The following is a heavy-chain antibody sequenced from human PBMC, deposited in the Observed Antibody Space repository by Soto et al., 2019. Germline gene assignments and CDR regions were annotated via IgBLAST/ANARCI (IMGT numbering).Heavy chain of an antibody. CDR3: ARDDSYRSGGSCSSWFDP. CDR1: GFTFSSYG. J-gene: IGHJ5*02. D-gene: IGHD2-15*01. V-gene: IGHV3-33*01. CDR2: IWYDGSNK. Sequence: GGSLRLSCAASGFTFSSYGMHWVRQAPGNGLEWVAVIWYDGSNKYYADSVKGRFTISRDNSKNTLYLQMNSLRAEDTAVYYCARDDSYRSGGSCSSWFDPWGQGTLVTVSS.